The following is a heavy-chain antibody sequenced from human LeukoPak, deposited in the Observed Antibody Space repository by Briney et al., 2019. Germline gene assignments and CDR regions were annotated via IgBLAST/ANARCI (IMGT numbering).Heavy chain of an antibody. J-gene: IGHJ4*02. D-gene: IGHD6-13*01. CDR1: GGSISSYY. Sequence: SETLSLTCTVSGGSISSYYWSWLRQPPGKGLEWIGYISYSGTTNYNPSIKSRVTISVHTSKNQFSLKMSSVTAADTAVYYCARTPGVAAALDYWGQGTLVTVSS. V-gene: IGHV4-59*01. CDR3: ARTPGVAAALDY. CDR2: ISYSGTT.